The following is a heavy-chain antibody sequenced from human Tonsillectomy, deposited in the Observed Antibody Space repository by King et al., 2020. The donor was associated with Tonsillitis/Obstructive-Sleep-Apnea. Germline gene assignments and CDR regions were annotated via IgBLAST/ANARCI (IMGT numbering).Heavy chain of an antibody. V-gene: IGHV3-7*04. Sequence: QLVQSGGGLVQPGRSLRLSCAASGFTFSSFWMSWVRQAPGKGLEWVANIKQDGSERYYVDSVKGRFTISRDNAKNSLFLQMNSLRAEDTAVYYCARGFGRAGIALAGTNYYYYLDVWGKGTTVTVSS. CDR2: IKQDGSER. J-gene: IGHJ6*03. CDR1: GFTFSSFW. CDR3: ARGFGRAGIALAGTNYYYYLDV. D-gene: IGHD6-19*01.